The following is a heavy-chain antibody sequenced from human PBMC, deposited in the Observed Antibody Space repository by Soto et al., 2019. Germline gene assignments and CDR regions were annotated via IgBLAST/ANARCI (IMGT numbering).Heavy chain of an antibody. D-gene: IGHD6-19*01. J-gene: IGHJ4*02. V-gene: IGHV3-53*01. CDR2: IYGGGTT. CDR3: VQTTGWPGFDF. CDR1: GFSDSSKY. Sequence: EVPLVESGGGLIQPGGSLRLSCAASGFSDSSKYMTWVRQAPGKGLEWVSVIYGGGTTYYADSVKGRFTISRDNSKNTLYLQMNSLRAEDTAVYYCVQTTGWPGFDFWGQGTLVTVSS.